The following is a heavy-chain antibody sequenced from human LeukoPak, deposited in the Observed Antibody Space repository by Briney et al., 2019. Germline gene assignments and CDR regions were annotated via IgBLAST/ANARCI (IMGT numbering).Heavy chain of an antibody. CDR1: GYTLTELS. Sequence: ASVKVSCKVSGYTLTELSMHWVRQAPGKGLEWMGGFDPEGGETIYAQKFQGRVTMTEDTSTDTAYMELSSLRSEDTAVYYCATVGVVGDTAMVPHFDYWGQGTLVTVSS. V-gene: IGHV1-24*01. J-gene: IGHJ4*02. D-gene: IGHD5-18*01. CDR2: FDPEGGET. CDR3: ATVGVVGDTAMVPHFDY.